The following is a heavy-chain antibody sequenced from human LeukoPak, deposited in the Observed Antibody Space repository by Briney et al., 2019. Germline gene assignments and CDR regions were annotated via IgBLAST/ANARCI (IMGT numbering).Heavy chain of an antibody. J-gene: IGHJ4*02. V-gene: IGHV4-39*01. Sequence: SSETLSLTCTVSGGSISSSSYYWGWIRQPPGKGLEWIGSIYYSGSTYYNPSLKSRVTISVDTSKNQFSLKLSSVTAADTAVYYCARSDRIFGVAYWGQGTLVTVSS. CDR2: IYYSGST. CDR1: GGSISSSSYY. D-gene: IGHD3-3*01. CDR3: ARSDRIFGVAY.